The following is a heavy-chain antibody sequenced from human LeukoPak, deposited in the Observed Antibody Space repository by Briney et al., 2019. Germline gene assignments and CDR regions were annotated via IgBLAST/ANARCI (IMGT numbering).Heavy chain of an antibody. CDR2: IYRGDT. J-gene: IGHJ4*02. D-gene: IGHD2-15*01. CDR1: GFTAGYNY. Sequence: PGGSLRLSCAVSGFTAGYNYMSWVRQAPGKGLECVSVIYRGDTYYADSVKGRFTISRDDSKNTVFLQMNRLRADDTAVYFCASYYCSSGSCYFDTWGQGTLVAVSS. CDR3: ASYYCSSGSCYFDT. V-gene: IGHV3-53*01.